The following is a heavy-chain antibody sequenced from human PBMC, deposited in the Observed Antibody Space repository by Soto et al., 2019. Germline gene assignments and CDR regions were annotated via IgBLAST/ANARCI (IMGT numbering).Heavy chain of an antibody. V-gene: IGHV1-69*12. CDR3: ARGSGSYLGNDY. CDR1: GGTFNSYA. CDR2: IIPIFGTA. J-gene: IGHJ4*02. D-gene: IGHD1-26*01. Sequence: QVQLVQSGAEVKKPGSSVKVSCKASGGTFNSYAINWVRQAPGQGLEWMGGIIPIFGTATYAQKYQGRVTITADESTSTAYMELSRLRFEDTAVYYCARGSGSYLGNDYWGQGTLVTVSS.